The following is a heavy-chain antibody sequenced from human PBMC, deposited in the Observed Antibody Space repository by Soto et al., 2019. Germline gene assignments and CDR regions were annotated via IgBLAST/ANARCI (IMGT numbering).Heavy chain of an antibody. CDR1: GFTFSSYS. Sequence: GGSLRLSCAASGFTFSSYSMNWVRQAPGKGLEWVSSISSSSSYIYYADSVKGRFTISRGNAKNSLYLQMNSLRAEDTAVYYCARDSPTIYFDYWGQGTLVTVSS. D-gene: IGHD1-1*01. J-gene: IGHJ4*02. CDR2: ISSSSSYI. CDR3: ARDSPTIYFDY. V-gene: IGHV3-21*01.